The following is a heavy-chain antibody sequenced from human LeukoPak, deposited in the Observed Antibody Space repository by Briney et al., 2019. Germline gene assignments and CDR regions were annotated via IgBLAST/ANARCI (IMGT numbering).Heavy chain of an antibody. Sequence: GGSLRLSCAASGFTFRSYGMHWVRQAPGKGLEWVATIRNDGSNEYYADSVKGRFTISRDTSKNTLFLQMNSLRPEDTAVYYCAKAGGSLSQYNYYYGMDVWGQGTPVTVSS. CDR2: IRNDGSNE. CDR1: GFTFRSYG. J-gene: IGHJ6*02. CDR3: AKAGGSLSQYNYYYGMDV. D-gene: IGHD2-15*01. V-gene: IGHV3-30*02.